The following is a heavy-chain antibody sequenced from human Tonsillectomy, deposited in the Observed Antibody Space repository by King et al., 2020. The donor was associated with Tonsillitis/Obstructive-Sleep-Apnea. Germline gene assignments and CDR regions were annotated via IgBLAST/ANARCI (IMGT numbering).Heavy chain of an antibody. CDR3: AREGYCSSTSCYTFDY. Sequence: PLQESGPGLVKPSETLSLTCTVSGGSISSYYWSWIRQPPGKGLEWIGYIYYSGSTNYNPSLKSRVTISVDTSKNQFSLKLSSVTAADTAVYYCAREGYCSSTSCYTFDYWGQGTLVTVSS. CDR1: GGSISSYY. V-gene: IGHV4-59*01. J-gene: IGHJ4*02. D-gene: IGHD2-2*02. CDR2: IYYSGST.